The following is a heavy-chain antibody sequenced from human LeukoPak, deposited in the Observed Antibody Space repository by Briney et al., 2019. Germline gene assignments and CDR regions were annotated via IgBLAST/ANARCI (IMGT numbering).Heavy chain of an antibody. D-gene: IGHD2-21*01. CDR3: ARAHIGNDLFIDY. V-gene: IGHV1-2*02. J-gene: IGHJ4*02. CDR2: INPNSGGT. CDR1: GYTFTGYY. Sequence: ASVKVSCKASGYTFTGYYMHWVRQAPGQGLEWMGWINPNSGGTNYAQKFQGRVTMTRDTSISTAYMDLSSLKSGDTAVYYCARAHIGNDLFIDYWGQGTLVTVSS.